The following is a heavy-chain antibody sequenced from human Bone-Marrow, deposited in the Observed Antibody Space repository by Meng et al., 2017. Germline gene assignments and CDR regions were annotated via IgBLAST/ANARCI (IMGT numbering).Heavy chain of an antibody. J-gene: IGHJ4*02. Sequence: GRSLRLSCAASGFTFSSYSMNWVRQAPGKGLEWVSSISSSSSYIYYADSVKGRFTISRDNAKNPLYLQMNSLRAENTAVYYCARGTQYGGNYWGQGTLVTVSS. V-gene: IGHV3-21*01. CDR1: GFTFSSYS. CDR2: ISSSSSYI. CDR3: ARGTQYGGNY. D-gene: IGHD4-23*01.